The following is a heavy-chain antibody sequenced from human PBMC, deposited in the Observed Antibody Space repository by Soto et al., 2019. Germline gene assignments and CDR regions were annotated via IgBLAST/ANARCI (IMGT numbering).Heavy chain of an antibody. V-gene: IGHV3-30-3*01. J-gene: IGHJ5*02. CDR1: GFSFSSYA. CDR3: ARDMYSTDYFVKWFEP. Sequence: QVRLVESGGGVVQPGRSLRLSCTASGFSFSSYAMYWLRQPPGKGLEWVAVISHDGINKHYADSVKGRVTVSRDNSNNSLDLKLNSLRGEDTDMYYCARDMYSTDYFVKWFEPWGQGTLVTASS. CDR2: ISHDGINK. D-gene: IGHD6-13*01.